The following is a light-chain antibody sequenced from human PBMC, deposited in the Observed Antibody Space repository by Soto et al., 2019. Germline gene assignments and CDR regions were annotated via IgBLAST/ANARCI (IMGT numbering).Light chain of an antibody. CDR1: QSVSSSY. CDR3: QQYDSSPYT. V-gene: IGKV3-20*01. J-gene: IGKJ5*01. CDR2: GAS. Sequence: EIVLTQSPGTLSLSPGERVTLSCRASQSVSSSYLAWYQQKPGQAPRLLIYGASSRATGIPDRFSGSGSGTNFTLTISRLEPEDFAVYYCQQYDSSPYTFGQGTRLEI.